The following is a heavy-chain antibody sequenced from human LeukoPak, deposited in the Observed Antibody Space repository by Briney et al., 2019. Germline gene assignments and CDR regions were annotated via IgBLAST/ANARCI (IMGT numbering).Heavy chain of an antibody. CDR3: AASNWNYPRDAFDI. CDR1: GGSISSHY. J-gene: IGHJ3*02. CDR2: IYYTGST. D-gene: IGHD1-7*01. Sequence: PSETLSLTCIVSGGSISSHYWNWIRQPPGKGLEWIGYIYYTGSTNYNPSLRSRVTISVDTSKKQFSLKLSSVTAADPAVYYCAASNWNYPRDAFDIWGQGTMVTVSS. V-gene: IGHV4-59*08.